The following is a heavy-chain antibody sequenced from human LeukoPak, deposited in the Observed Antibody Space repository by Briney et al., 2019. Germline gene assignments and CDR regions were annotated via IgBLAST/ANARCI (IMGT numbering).Heavy chain of an antibody. CDR3: AGRLVATISIFVDY. CDR1: GGSFSGYY. V-gene: IGHV4-34*01. CDR2: TNHSGST. Sequence: SETLSLTCAVYGGSFSGYYWSWIRQPPGKGLEWIGETNHSGSTNYNPSLESRVTISVDTSKNQFSLKLSSVTAADTAVYYCAGRLVATISIFVDYWGQGTLVTVSS. J-gene: IGHJ4*02. D-gene: IGHD5-12*01.